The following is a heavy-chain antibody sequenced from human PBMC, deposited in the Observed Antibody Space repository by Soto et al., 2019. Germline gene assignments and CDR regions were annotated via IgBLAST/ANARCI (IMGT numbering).Heavy chain of an antibody. J-gene: IGHJ6*02. CDR1: GGSFSGYY. CDR3: DFTEGGRIRYYDGMDV. Sequence: QVQLQQWGAGLLKPSETLSLTCAVYGGSFSGYYWSWIRQPPGKGLEWIGEINHSGSTNYNPSLKSRVTISVDTSKNQFSLKLSSVTAADTAVYYCDFTEGGRIRYYDGMDVWGQGTTVTVSS. V-gene: IGHV4-34*01. D-gene: IGHD2-15*01. CDR2: INHSGST.